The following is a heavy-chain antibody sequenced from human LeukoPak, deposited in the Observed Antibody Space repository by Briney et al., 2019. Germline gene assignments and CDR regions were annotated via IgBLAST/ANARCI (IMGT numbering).Heavy chain of an antibody. CDR1: GGSISSYY. D-gene: IGHD1-26*01. J-gene: IGHJ5*02. V-gene: IGHV4-4*07. CDR2: IYTSGST. CDR3: ARSGSFSDWFDP. Sequence: SETLSLTCTVSGGSISSYYWSWIRQPAGKGLEWIGRIYTSGSTNYNPALKSRVTMSVDTSKNQFSLKLSSVTAADTAVYYCARSGSFSDWFDPWGQGTLVTVSS.